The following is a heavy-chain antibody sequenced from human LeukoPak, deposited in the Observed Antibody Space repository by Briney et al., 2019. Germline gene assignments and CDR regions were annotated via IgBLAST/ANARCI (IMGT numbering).Heavy chain of an antibody. J-gene: IGHJ4*02. CDR1: GGSINNFY. CDR2: VYYTGST. CDR3: ARDSSTVTTRHFDY. Sequence: SETLSLTCTVSGGSINNFYWTWIRQPPGKGLECIGYVYYTGSTYYNPFLKNRVTISVDTSRNQFSLRLNYVTAADTAVYYCARDSSTVTTRHFDYWGQGTLVTVSS. D-gene: IGHD4-17*01. V-gene: IGHV4-59*01.